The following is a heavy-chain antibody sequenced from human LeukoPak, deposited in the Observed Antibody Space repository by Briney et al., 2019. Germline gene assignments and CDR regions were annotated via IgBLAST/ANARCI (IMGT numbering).Heavy chain of an antibody. CDR2: IVVGSGNT. CDR1: GFTFTSSA. Sequence: SVKVSCKASGFTFTSSAVQWVRQARGQRLEWIGWIVVGSGNTNHAQKFQERVTITRDMSTSTAYMELSSLRSEDTAVYYCAAESDSSGLPNWFDPWGQGTLVTVSS. D-gene: IGHD3-22*01. V-gene: IGHV1-58*01. CDR3: AAESDSSGLPNWFDP. J-gene: IGHJ5*02.